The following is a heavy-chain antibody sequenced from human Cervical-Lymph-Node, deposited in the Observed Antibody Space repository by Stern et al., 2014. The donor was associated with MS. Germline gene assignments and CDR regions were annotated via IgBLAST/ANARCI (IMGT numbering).Heavy chain of an antibody. Sequence: VQLLQPGAEVKKPGESLKISCKLSGYSFTIYYIAWVRQMPGKGLEWMGVIYPYASDTPNSPSFQGQFTISADKSTPPASLQWSSLRASDTAMYYCARHVQGFDYWGQGTLVTVSS. V-gene: IGHV5-51*01. CDR3: ARHVQGFDY. J-gene: IGHJ4*02. CDR2: IYPYASDT. CDR1: GYSFTIYY.